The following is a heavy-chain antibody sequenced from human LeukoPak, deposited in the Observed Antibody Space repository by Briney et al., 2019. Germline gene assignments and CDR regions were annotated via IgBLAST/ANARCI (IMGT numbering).Heavy chain of an antibody. Sequence: GGSLRLSCAASGFTFSIYGVSWVRQAPGKGLEWVSTINDSGNSTYYADSVKGRFTISRDNSKNTLSLQMNSLKAEDTAVYYCAKRKGSAGWPADYWGQGTLVTVSS. J-gene: IGHJ4*02. CDR1: GFTFSIYG. CDR2: INDSGNST. CDR3: AKRKGSAGWPADY. D-gene: IGHD6-19*01. V-gene: IGHV3-23*01.